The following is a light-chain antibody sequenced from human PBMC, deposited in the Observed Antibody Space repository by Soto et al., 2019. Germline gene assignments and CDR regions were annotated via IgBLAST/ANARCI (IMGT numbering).Light chain of an antibody. CDR2: EGS. CDR1: SSDVGSYNL. Sequence: QSALTQPASMSGSPGQSITISCTGTSSDVGSYNLVSWYQQHPGKAPKLMIYEGSKRPSGVSNRFSGSKSGNTASLTISGLQAEDEADYYCCSYAGSSTGVVFGGGTKVTVL. CDR3: CSYAGSSTGVV. V-gene: IGLV2-23*01. J-gene: IGLJ2*01.